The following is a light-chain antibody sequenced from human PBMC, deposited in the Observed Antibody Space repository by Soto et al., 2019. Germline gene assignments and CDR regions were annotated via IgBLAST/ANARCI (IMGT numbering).Light chain of an antibody. CDR1: GSDVGGYNY. Sequence: QSVLTQPASVSGSPGQSITISCTGTGSDVGGYNYVSWYQQHPGKASKLMIYDVSNRPSGVSNRFSGSKSGNTASLTISGLQAEDEADYYCSSYTSSSTSYVFGTGTKLTVL. J-gene: IGLJ1*01. CDR3: SSYTSSSTSYV. V-gene: IGLV2-14*01. CDR2: DVS.